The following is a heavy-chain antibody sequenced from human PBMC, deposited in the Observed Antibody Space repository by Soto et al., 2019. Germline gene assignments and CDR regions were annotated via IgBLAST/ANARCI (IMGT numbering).Heavy chain of an antibody. CDR1: GFTFSSYE. Sequence: PVVSLRISCAASGFTFSSYEMNWVRQAPGKGLEWVSYISSSGSTIYYADSVKGRFTISRDNAKNSLYLQMNSLRAEDTAVYYCARDRLRYFDWLSADRAFDIWGQGTMVTVSS. CDR3: ARDRLRYFDWLSADRAFDI. CDR2: ISSSGSTI. D-gene: IGHD3-9*01. J-gene: IGHJ3*02. V-gene: IGHV3-48*03.